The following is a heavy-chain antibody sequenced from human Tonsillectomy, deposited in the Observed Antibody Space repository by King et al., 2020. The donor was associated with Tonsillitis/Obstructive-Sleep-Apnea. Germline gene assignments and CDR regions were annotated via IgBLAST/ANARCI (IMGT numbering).Heavy chain of an antibody. CDR3: ARRFGDYMDV. CDR1: GFTFSRYG. Sequence: QLVQSGGSVVQPGRSLRLSCAASGFTFSRYGMHWVRQAPGKGLEWVAVIWDDGSNKYYAASVKGRFTISRDNSKNTLYLQMNSLRAEDTAVYFCARRFGDYMDVWGKGTMVTVSS. V-gene: IGHV3-33*01. CDR2: IWDDGSNK. J-gene: IGHJ6*03. D-gene: IGHD3-3*01.